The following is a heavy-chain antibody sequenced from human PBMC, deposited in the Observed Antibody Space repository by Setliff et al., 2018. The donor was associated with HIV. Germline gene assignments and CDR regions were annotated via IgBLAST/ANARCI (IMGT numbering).Heavy chain of an antibody. V-gene: IGHV1-2*02. CDR3: ARDTVELYHDDARGFDP. J-gene: IGHJ5*02. D-gene: IGHD3-22*01. CDR1: GYTFTDYY. Sequence: ASVKVSCKASGYTFTDYYMHWVRQAPGQGLEWMGWIHPSSGGTNYAQKFQGRVTMTRDTSISTAYMELSRLRSDDTAVYYCARDTVELYHDDARGFDPWGQGTLVTVSS. CDR2: IHPSSGGT.